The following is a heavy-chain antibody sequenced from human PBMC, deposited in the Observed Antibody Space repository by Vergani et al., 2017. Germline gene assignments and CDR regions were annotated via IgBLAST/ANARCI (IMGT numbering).Heavy chain of an antibody. J-gene: IGHJ3*02. D-gene: IGHD3-22*01. CDR3: ARGLRYYDSSGYLDAFDI. CDR2: IYYSGST. Sequence: QVQLQESGPGLVKPSQTLSLTCTVSGGSISSGDYYWSWIRQPPGKGLEWIGYIYYSGSTYYNPSLKSRVTISVDTSKNQFSLKLSSVTAADTAVYYCARGLRYYDSSGYLDAFDIWGQGTMVTVSS. V-gene: IGHV4-30-4*01. CDR1: GGSISSGDYY.